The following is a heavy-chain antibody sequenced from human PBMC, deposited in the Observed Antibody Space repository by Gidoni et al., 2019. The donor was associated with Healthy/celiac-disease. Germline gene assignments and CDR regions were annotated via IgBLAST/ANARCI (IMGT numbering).Heavy chain of an antibody. J-gene: IGHJ4*02. Sequence: QVQLVESGGGVVHPGGSLRLSCAASGFTFSSYGMHWVRQAPGKGLEWVAFIWYDGSNKYYADSVKGRFTISRDNSKNTLYLQMNSLRAEDTAVYYCARDLKVAGDYWGQGTLVTVSS. CDR3: ARDLKVAGDY. CDR1: GFTFSSYG. CDR2: IWYDGSNK. D-gene: IGHD6-19*01. V-gene: IGHV3-33*01.